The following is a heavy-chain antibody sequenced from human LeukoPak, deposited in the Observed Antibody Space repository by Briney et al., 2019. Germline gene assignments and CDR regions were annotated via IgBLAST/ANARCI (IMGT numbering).Heavy chain of an antibody. CDR3: ARAGVWFDP. J-gene: IGHJ5*02. Sequence: ASVKVSCKASGYTFTSYGISWVRQAPGQGLEWMGIINPSGGSTSYAQKFQGRVTMTRDTSTSTVYMELSSLRSEDTAVYYCARAGVWFDPWGQGTLVTVSS. CDR1: GYTFTSYG. D-gene: IGHD3-10*01. V-gene: IGHV1-46*01. CDR2: INPSGGST.